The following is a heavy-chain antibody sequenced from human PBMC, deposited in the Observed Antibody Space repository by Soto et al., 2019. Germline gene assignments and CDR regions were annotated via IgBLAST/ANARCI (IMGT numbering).Heavy chain of an antibody. D-gene: IGHD6-19*01. CDR1: GGTFSSYA. CDR2: IIPMFGKA. CDR3: ARRPLSSGWYLGWFDP. Sequence: QVQLVQSGAEVKKPGSSVKVSCKASGGTFSSYAISWVRQAPGQGLEWMGGIIPMFGKANYAQKFQGRVTITADESTSPAHMELSRLRCGDTAVYYCARRPLSSGWYLGWFDPWGQGTLVSVSS. J-gene: IGHJ5*02. V-gene: IGHV1-69*01.